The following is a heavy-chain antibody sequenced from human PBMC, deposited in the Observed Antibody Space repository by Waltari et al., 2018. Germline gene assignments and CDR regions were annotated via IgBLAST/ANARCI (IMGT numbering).Heavy chain of an antibody. CDR1: GYTFTGYY. J-gene: IGHJ4*02. CDR2: INPNVGGT. V-gene: IGHV1-2*02. D-gene: IGHD3-16*01. Sequence: QVQLVQSGAEVKKPGASVKVSCKASGYTFTGYYMHWVRQAPGQGVEWMGWINPNVGGTNHATKCPGRVTITRVTYIRPAVMELSRLRSYRTAVDYWATRGNPPADYWGQGTLVTVSP. CDR3: ATRGNPPADY.